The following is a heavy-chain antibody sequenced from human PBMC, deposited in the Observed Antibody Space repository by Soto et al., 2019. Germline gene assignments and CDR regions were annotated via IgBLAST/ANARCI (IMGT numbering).Heavy chain of an antibody. CDR3: TKDPRVHYYDSVSSSY. J-gene: IGHJ4*02. CDR2: ISGSGGST. V-gene: IGHV3-23*01. Sequence: EVQLLESGGGLVQPGGSLRLSCAASGFTFSNYAMSWVRQAPGKGLEWVSAISGSGGSTYYADSVKGRFTISRDNSNNTLYLQMNSLRAEDTAVYYCTKDPRVHYYDSVSSSYWGQGTLVTVSS. D-gene: IGHD3-10*01. CDR1: GFTFSNYA.